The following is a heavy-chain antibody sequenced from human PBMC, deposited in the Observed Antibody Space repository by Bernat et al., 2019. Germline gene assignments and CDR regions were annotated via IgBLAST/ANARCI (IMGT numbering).Heavy chain of an antibody. D-gene: IGHD3-9*01. CDR1: GFTFSDYY. Sequence: QVQLVESGGGVVQPGRSLRLSCAASGFTFSDYYMSWIRQAPGKGLEWVSYISSSGSTIYYADSVKGRFTISRDNAKNSLYLQMNSLRAEDTAVYYCARDLRVYYDILTGYPSDAFDIWGQGTMVTVSS. CDR2: ISSSGSTI. V-gene: IGHV3-11*01. CDR3: ARDLRVYYDILTGYPSDAFDI. J-gene: IGHJ3*02.